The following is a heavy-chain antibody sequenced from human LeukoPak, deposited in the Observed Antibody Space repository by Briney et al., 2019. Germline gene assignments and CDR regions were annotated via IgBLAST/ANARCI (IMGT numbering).Heavy chain of an antibody. Sequence: ASVKVSCKASGYIFTSYDINWVRQATGQGLEWMAWMNPNSGNTGYAQKFQGRVTMTRNTSISTAYMELSSPRSEDTAVYYCARGRAAAGRRFWFDPWGQGTLVTVSS. CDR2: MNPNSGNT. CDR3: ARGRAAAGRRFWFDP. J-gene: IGHJ5*02. V-gene: IGHV1-8*01. D-gene: IGHD6-13*01. CDR1: GYIFTSYD.